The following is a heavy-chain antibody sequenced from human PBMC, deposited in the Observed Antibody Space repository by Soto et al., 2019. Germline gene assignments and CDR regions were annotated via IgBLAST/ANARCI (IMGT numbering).Heavy chain of an antibody. CDR3: ARERKMVTFGYYYYGMDV. J-gene: IGHJ6*02. D-gene: IGHD2-8*01. CDR2: IYYSGST. CDR1: GGSISSGVYY. Sequence: SETLSLTCTVSGGSISSGVYYWIWIRQHPGKGLEWIGYIYYSGSTYYNPSLKSRVTISVDTSKNQFSLKLSSVTAADTAVYYCARERKMVTFGYYYYGMDVWGQGTTVTVSS. V-gene: IGHV4-31*03.